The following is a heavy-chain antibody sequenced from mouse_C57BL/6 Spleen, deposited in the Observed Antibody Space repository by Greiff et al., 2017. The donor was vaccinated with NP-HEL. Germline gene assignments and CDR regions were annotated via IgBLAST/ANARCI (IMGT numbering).Heavy chain of an antibody. J-gene: IGHJ1*03. CDR1: GYSITSGYY. D-gene: IGHD4-1*01. CDR2: ISYDGSN. CDR3: ARAYWDGWYFDV. V-gene: IGHV3-6*01. Sequence: VQLKESGPGLVKPSQSLSLTCSVTGYSITSGYYWNWIRQFPGNKLEWMGYISYDGSNNYNPSLKNRISITRETSKNQFFLKLNSVTTEDATRYYWARAYWDGWYFDVWGTGTTVTVSS.